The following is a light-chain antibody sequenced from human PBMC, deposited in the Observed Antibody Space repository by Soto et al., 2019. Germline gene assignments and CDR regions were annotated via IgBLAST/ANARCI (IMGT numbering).Light chain of an antibody. CDR2: AAS. CDR3: QKLDTYPLT. J-gene: IGKJ5*01. V-gene: IGKV1-9*01. Sequence: DIQLTQSPSFLSASVGYVVTITCRASQGISNYLAWYQQKPGKAPKLLIYAASTLQSGVPSRFSGSGSGTEFTLTISSLQPEDFASYYCQKLDTYPLTFGQVTRLEIK. CDR1: QGISNY.